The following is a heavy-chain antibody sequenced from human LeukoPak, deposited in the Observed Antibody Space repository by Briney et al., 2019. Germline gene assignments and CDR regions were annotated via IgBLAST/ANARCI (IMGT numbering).Heavy chain of an antibody. CDR3: APGGRSASWSTVGYFDC. D-gene: IGHD1-26*01. J-gene: IGHJ4*02. CDR2: INPNSGGT. Sequence: WASVKVSRKDSGYTLTGYYMYWVRQAPRQGREWMGWINPNSGGTNYAQKIQGRVTMTRATSISTAYMELSRLRSDHTAVYYCAPGGRSASWSTVGYFDCWGQGTLVTVSS. CDR1: GYTLTGYY. V-gene: IGHV1-2*02.